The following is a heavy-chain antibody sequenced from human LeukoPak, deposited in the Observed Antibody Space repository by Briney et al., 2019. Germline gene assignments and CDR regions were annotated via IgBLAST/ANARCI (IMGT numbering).Heavy chain of an antibody. Sequence: GGSLRLSCAASGFTFSSYAMSWVRQAPGKGLEWVSAISGSGGSTYYADSVKGRFTISRDNSKNTLYLQMNSLRAEDTAVYYCARGSGYGSGSPPGYWGQGTLVTVSS. D-gene: IGHD3-10*01. V-gene: IGHV3-23*01. CDR3: ARGSGYGSGSPPGY. J-gene: IGHJ4*02. CDR2: ISGSGGST. CDR1: GFTFSSYA.